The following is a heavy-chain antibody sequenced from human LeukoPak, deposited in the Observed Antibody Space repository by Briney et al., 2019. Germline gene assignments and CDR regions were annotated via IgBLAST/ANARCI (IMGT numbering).Heavy chain of an antibody. Sequence: GGSLRLSCAASGFTFSSYSMNWVRQAPGKGLEWVSYISSSSSTTYYADSVKGRSTISRDNAKNSLYLQMNSLRAEDTAVYYCAAGPEAVDSWGQGTLVTVSS. J-gene: IGHJ4*02. CDR3: AAGPEAVDS. CDR1: GFTFSSYS. CDR2: ISSSSSTT. V-gene: IGHV3-48*01. D-gene: IGHD3-10*01.